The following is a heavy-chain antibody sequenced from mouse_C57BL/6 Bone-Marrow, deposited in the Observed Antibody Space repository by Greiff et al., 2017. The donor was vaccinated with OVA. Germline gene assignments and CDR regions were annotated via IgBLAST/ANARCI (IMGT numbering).Heavy chain of an antibody. D-gene: IGHD1-1*01. CDR1: GYTFTSYW. Sequence: QVQLKQPGAELVRPGSSVKLSCKASGYTFTSYWMHWVKQRPIQGLEWIGNIDPSDSETHYNQKFKDKATLTVDKSSSTAYMQLSSLTSEDSAVVYCARGSYYGSSYGFAYWGQGTLVTVSA. CDR3: ARGSYYGSSYGFAY. V-gene: IGHV1-52*01. J-gene: IGHJ3*01. CDR2: IDPSDSET.